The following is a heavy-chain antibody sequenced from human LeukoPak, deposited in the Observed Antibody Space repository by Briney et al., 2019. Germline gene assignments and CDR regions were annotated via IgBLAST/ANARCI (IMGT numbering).Heavy chain of an antibody. CDR3: ARDGTGEYCSGGSCRFLDY. V-gene: IGHV1-18*03. J-gene: IGHJ4*02. Sequence: ASVKVSCKASGYTFTSYGISWVRQAPGQGLEWMGWISAYNGNTNYAQKLQGRVTITRDTSASTAYMELSSLRSEDMAVYYCARDGTGEYCSGGSCRFLDYWGQGTLVTVSS. CDR2: ISAYNGNT. D-gene: IGHD2-15*01. CDR1: GYTFTSYG.